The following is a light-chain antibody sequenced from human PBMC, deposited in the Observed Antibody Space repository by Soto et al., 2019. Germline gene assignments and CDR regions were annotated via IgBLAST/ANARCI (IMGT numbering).Light chain of an antibody. V-gene: IGLV2-8*01. CDR1: SSDVGRFSY. J-gene: IGLJ3*02. CDR2: EVN. CDR3: YSYAANDRGV. Sequence: QSALTQPPSASGSPGQSVTISCTGTSSDVGRFSYVSWYQHHPGRAPKLIIYEVNKRPSGVPDRFSGSKSGNTASLTVSGLQAEDEADYHCYSYAANDRGVFGGGTKLTVL.